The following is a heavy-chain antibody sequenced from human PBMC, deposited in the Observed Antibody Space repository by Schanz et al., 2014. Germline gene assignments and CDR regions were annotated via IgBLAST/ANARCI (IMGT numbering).Heavy chain of an antibody. D-gene: IGHD3-3*01. CDR3: VTEERMESGTWAKAFDI. CDR2: INPYDDTI. CDR1: NYIFTKYY. Sequence: QVQLVQSGAEVKKPGASVKLSCKASNYIFTKYYIHCVRQAPGQGLEWMGLINPYDDTIDYAKKFQGRFTMTRDTSTTTVYMELSSLRSDDTDMYYCVTEERMESGTWAKAFDIWGQGTWVTVSS. V-gene: IGHV1-46*01. J-gene: IGHJ3*02.